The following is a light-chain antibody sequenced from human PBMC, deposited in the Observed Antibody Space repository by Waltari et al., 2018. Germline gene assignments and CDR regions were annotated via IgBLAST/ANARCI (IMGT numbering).Light chain of an antibody. J-gene: IGKJ2*01. V-gene: IGKV3-20*01. CDR1: QSVSSSY. Sequence: EIVLTQSPGTLSLSPGERATLSCRASQSVSSSYLVWYQQKPGQAPRLLICGASSRATGIPDRFSGSGSGTDFTLTISRLEPEDFAVYYCQQYGSSPMYTFGQGTKLEIK. CDR3: QQYGSSPMYT. CDR2: GAS.